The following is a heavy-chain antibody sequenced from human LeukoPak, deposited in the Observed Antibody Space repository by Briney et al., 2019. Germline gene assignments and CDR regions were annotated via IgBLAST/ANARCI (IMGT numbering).Heavy chain of an antibody. CDR3: AKGGYTTSFDP. CDR2: IRANGRDT. J-gene: IGHJ5*02. V-gene: IGHV3-23*01. D-gene: IGHD2-15*01. CDR1: GFTLSEYS. Sequence: GGSLRLSCAASGFTLSEYSLSWVRQAPGKGLEWGSNIRANGRDTYYTDSVKSRFTISRDNSKNTLYLEMNSLRAEDTAVYYCAKGGYTTSFDPWGQGTLVTVSS.